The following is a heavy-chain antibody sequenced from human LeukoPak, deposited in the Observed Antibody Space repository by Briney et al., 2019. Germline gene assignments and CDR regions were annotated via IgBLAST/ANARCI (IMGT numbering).Heavy chain of an antibody. CDR3: ATSTVAGKGGY. CDR1: GFTFSDYG. CDR2: ISSTGGTT. J-gene: IGHJ4*02. V-gene: IGHV3-23*01. Sequence: GGSLRLSCAASGFTFSDYGMSWVRQAPGKGLEWVSSISSTGGTTYYADSVKGRFTISRDNSKNTLYLQMNSLRAEDTAVYYCATSTVAGKGGYWGQGTLVTVSS. D-gene: IGHD6-19*01.